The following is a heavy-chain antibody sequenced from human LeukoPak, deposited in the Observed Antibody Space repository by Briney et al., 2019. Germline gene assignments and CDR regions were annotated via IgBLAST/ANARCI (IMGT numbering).Heavy chain of an antibody. V-gene: IGHV3-7*03. Sequence: GGSLRLSCAASGFTFSSDWMSWVRQAPGKGLEWVANIKQDGSEKYYVDSVKGRFTISRDNAKNSLYLQMNSLRAEDTAVYYCARDPGYSSSWYAVSDYYGMDVWGKGTTVTASS. CDR1: GFTFSSDW. D-gene: IGHD6-13*01. J-gene: IGHJ6*04. CDR2: IKQDGSEK. CDR3: ARDPGYSSSWYAVSDYYGMDV.